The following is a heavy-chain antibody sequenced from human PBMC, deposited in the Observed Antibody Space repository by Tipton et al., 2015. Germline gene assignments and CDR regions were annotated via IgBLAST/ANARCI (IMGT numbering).Heavy chain of an antibody. J-gene: IGHJ4*02. V-gene: IGHV4-31*03. CDR3: ASGGILGYFDY. CDR2: IYYSGST. D-gene: IGHD3-16*01. CDR1: GGSISSGGHY. Sequence: TLSLTCIVSGGSISSGGHYWSWIRQHPGKGPEWIGYIYYSGSTDYNPSLKSRVIISVDTSKNQFSLKLSSVTAADLAVYYCASGGILGYFDYWGQGTLITVSS.